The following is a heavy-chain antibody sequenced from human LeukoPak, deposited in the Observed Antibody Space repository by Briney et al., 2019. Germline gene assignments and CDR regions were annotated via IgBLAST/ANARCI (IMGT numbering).Heavy chain of an antibody. J-gene: IGHJ5*02. CDR1: GFTFRIYW. D-gene: IGHD2-15*01. CDR3: ARWARYCSSGSCYSWFDP. V-gene: IGHV3-7*01. CDR2: MKLDGSEE. Sequence: GGSLRLSCAASGFTFRIYWMSWVRQAPGKGLEWVANMKLDGSEEYYVDSVKGRFTISSDNAKNSLYLQMNSLRVDDTAVYYCARWARYCSSGSCYSWFDPWGQGTLVTVSS.